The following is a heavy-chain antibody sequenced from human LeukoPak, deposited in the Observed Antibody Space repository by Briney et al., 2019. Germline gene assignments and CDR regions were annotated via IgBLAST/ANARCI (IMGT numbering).Heavy chain of an antibody. CDR3: ATVKGGAYYRNWFDP. CDR1: GFTFSSYW. V-gene: IGHV3-7*01. J-gene: IGHJ5*02. CDR2: IKQDGSEK. Sequence: PGGSLRLSCAASGFTFSSYWMSWVRQAPGKGLEWVANIKQDGSEKYYVDSVEGRFTISRDNAKNSLYLQMNSLRAEDTAVYYCATVKGGAYYRNWFDPWGQGTLVTVSS. D-gene: IGHD1-26*01.